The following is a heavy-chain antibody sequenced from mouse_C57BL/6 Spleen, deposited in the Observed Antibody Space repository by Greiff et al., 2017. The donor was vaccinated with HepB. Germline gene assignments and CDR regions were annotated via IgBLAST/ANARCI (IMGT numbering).Heavy chain of an antibody. CDR2: ISSGGDYI. CDR1: GFTFSSYA. Sequence: EVQLVESGEGLVKPGGSLKLSCAASGFTFSSYAMSWVRQTPEKRLEWVAYISSGGDYIYYADTVKGRFTISRDNARNTLYLQMSSLKSEDTAMYYCTRGDYGSSFYYFDYWGQGTTLTVSS. J-gene: IGHJ2*01. CDR3: TRGDYGSSFYYFDY. D-gene: IGHD1-1*01. V-gene: IGHV5-9-1*02.